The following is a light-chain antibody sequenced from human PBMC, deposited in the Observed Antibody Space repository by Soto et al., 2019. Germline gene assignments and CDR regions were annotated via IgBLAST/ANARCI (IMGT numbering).Light chain of an antibody. V-gene: IGLV2-14*01. CDR2: AVS. CDR3: SSYTSSSSYV. J-gene: IGLJ1*01. Sequence: QSVLTQPASVSGSPGQSITISCTGTSSDVGGYNSVSWYQQYPGKAPKLMIHAVSNRPSGVSNRFSGSKSGNTASLTISGLQAEDEADYYCSSYTSSSSYVFGSGPQVTVL. CDR1: SSDVGGYNS.